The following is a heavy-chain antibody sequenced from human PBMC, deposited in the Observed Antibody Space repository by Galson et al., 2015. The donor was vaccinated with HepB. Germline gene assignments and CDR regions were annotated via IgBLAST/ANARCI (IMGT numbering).Heavy chain of an antibody. Sequence: TLSLTCSVSGDSITTENYYWNWLRQPAGGGLEWIGRIYGSGTTYNNPSLNSRVTMSLDRYNTQFSLNMTSMTAADSAVYYCARGRNGHNDFDSWGQGTLVTVSS. J-gene: IGHJ4*02. D-gene: IGHD5-24*01. CDR2: IYGSGTT. V-gene: IGHV4-61*02. CDR3: ARGRNGHNDFDS. CDR1: GDSITTENYY.